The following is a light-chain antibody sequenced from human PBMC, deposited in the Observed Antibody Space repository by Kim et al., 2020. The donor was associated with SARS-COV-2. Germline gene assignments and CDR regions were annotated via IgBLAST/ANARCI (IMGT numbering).Light chain of an antibody. CDR2: QDS. CDR1: KLGDKY. Sequence: SYELTQPPSVSVSPGQTASITCSGDKLGDKYACWYQQKPGQSPVLVIYQDSKRPSGIPERFSGSNSGHTATLTISGTQAMDEADYYCQAWDRSTAWVFGG. V-gene: IGLV3-1*01. CDR3: QAWDRSTAWV. J-gene: IGLJ3*02.